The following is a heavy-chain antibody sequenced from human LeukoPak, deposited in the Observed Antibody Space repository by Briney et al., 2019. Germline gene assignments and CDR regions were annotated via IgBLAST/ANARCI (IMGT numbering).Heavy chain of an antibody. CDR3: ASIAARPGSYFDY. D-gene: IGHD6-6*01. J-gene: IGHJ4*02. Sequence: SETLSLTCTVSGGSISSSSYYWGWIRQPPGKGLEWIGSIYYSGSTYYNPSLKSRVTISVDTSKNQFSLKLSSVTAADTAVYYCASIAARPGSYFDYWGQGTLVTVSS. CDR2: IYYSGST. V-gene: IGHV4-39*01. CDR1: GGSISSSSYY.